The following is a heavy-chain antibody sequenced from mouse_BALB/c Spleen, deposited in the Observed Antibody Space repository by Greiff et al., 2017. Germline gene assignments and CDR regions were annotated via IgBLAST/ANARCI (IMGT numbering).Heavy chain of an antibody. D-gene: IGHD2-14*01. V-gene: IGHV14-3*02. CDR3: ARPDYRYHWYFDV. CDR2: IDPANGNT. Sequence: EVKLVESGAELVKPGASVKLSCTASGFNIKDTYMHWVKQRPEQGLEWIGRIDPANGNTKYDPKFQGKATITADTSSNTAYLQLSSLTSEDTAVYYCARPDYRYHWYFDVWGAGTTVTVSS. CDR1: GFNIKDTY. J-gene: IGHJ1*01.